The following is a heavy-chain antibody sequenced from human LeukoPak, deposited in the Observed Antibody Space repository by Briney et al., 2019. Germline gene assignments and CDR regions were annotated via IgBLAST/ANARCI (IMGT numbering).Heavy chain of an antibody. J-gene: IGHJ4*02. CDR1: GYTFTGYY. CDR3: AKDYGGNHIYFDY. V-gene: IGHV1-2*02. CDR2: INPNSGGT. D-gene: IGHD4-23*01. Sequence: ASVKVSCKASGYTFTGYYLHWVRQAPGQGLEWMGWINPNSGGTNYAQKFQGRVTMTRDTSISTAYMELSRLRSDDTAVYYCAKDYGGNHIYFDYWGQGTLVTVSS.